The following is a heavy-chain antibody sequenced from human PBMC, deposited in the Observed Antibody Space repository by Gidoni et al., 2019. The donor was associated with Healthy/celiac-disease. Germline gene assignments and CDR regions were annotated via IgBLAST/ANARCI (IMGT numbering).Heavy chain of an antibody. CDR3: ARHPSSKWFGESPFDY. CDR2: IDPSDSYT. D-gene: IGHD3-10*01. Sequence: EVQLVQSGAEVKKPGESLRISCKGSGYSFTSYWISWVRQMPGKGLEWMGRIDPSDSYTNYSPSFQGHVTISADKSISTAYLQWSSLKASDTAMYYCARHPSSKWFGESPFDYWGQGTLVTVSS. V-gene: IGHV5-10-1*03. CDR1: GYSFTSYW. J-gene: IGHJ4*02.